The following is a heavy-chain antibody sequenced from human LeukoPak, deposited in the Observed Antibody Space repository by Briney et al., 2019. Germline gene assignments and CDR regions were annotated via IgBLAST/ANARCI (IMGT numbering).Heavy chain of an antibody. CDR2: INPNSGDT. Sequence: RASVKVSCKASGYTFTGYHMHWVRQAPGQGLEWMGRINPNSGDTNYAQKFQGRVTMTRDTSISTAYVELSRLRSDDTAVYYCARRMVATSYFYGMDVWGQGTTVTVSS. CDR3: ARRMVATSYFYGMDV. V-gene: IGHV1-2*06. J-gene: IGHJ6*02. CDR1: GYTFTGYH. D-gene: IGHD5-12*01.